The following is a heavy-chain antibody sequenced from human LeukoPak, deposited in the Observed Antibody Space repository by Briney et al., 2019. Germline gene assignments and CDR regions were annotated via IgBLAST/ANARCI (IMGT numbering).Heavy chain of an antibody. CDR3: ARDHEYRGSFLFDY. V-gene: IGHV3-7*01. Sequence: PGGSLRLSCAASGFTFSNYWMSWVRQAPGKGLEWVANIKEDGSEKYYVDSVKGRFTISRDNAKNSLYLQMNSLRAEDTAVYYCARDHEYRGSFLFDYRGQGTLVTASS. D-gene: IGHD1-26*01. J-gene: IGHJ4*02. CDR2: IKEDGSEK. CDR1: GFTFSNYW.